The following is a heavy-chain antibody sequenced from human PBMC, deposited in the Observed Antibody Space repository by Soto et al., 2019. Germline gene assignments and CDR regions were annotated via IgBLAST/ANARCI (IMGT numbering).Heavy chain of an antibody. V-gene: IGHV5-51*01. D-gene: IGHD3-16*01. Sequence: GGSLKISCKGSGYSFTSYWIGWVRQMPGKGVGWVGIIYPGDSDTRYSPSFQGQVTISADKSISTAYLQWSSLKASDTAMYYCARGLRPLDLLRAPTYAMDFWGQGTTVSVSS. CDR2: IYPGDSDT. CDR1: GYSFTSYW. J-gene: IGHJ6*02. CDR3: ARGLRPLDLLRAPTYAMDF.